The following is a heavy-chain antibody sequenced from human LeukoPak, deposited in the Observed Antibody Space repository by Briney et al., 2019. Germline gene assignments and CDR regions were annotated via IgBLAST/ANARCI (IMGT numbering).Heavy chain of an antibody. J-gene: IGHJ5*02. CDR3: ARLLGNLPYNWFDP. Sequence: SETLSLTCSVSGGSITNTNHYWGWIRQPPGKGLEWIVSIYYSGATYYNPSLKSRVTILVDTSKNQFSLNLSSVTAADTAVYYCARLLGNLPYNWFDPWGQGILVTVSS. CDR1: GGSITNTNHY. V-gene: IGHV4-39*07. D-gene: IGHD2/OR15-2a*01. CDR2: IYYSGAT.